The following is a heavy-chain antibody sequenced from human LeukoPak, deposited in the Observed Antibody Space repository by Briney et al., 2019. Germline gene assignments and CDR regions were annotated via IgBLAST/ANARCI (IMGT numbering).Heavy chain of an antibody. CDR1: GYTFTGYY. J-gene: IGHJ3*02. D-gene: IGHD4-23*01. CDR2: INPNSGGT. CDR3: ARGLVVTPEYDAFDI. V-gene: IGHV1-2*02. Sequence: ASVKVSCKASGYTFTGYYMHWVRQAPGQGLEWMGWINPNSGGTNYAQKFQDRVTMTRDMSISTAFLELSGLRSDDTAVYFCARGLVVTPEYDAFDIWGQGTMVIVSS.